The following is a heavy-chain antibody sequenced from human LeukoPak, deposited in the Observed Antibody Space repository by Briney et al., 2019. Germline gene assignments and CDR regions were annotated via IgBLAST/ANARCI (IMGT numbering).Heavy chain of an antibody. CDR2: IGGYNGDT. V-gene: IGHV1-18*01. CDR3: ARDISGGEDY. J-gene: IGHJ4*02. CDR1: GYTFNSYS. D-gene: IGHD3-16*01. Sequence: ASVKVSCKASGYTFNSYSITWFRPAPGQGLEWMGWIGGYNGDTLYPQKFQGRVTVTTDTSPSTAYMELRSLRSDDTAVYYCARDISGGEDYWGQGTLVTVSS.